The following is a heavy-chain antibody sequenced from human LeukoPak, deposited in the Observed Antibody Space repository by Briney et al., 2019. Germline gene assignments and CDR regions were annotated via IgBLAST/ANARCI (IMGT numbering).Heavy chain of an antibody. D-gene: IGHD1-26*01. CDR2: IYGGGNS. Sequence: QTGGSLRLSCAASGFTFSTYYMSWVRQAPGKGLEWVSGIYGGGNSYYADSVTGRFTISRDNSRNTLHLQMNSLRGEDTAVYYCARELTVGATIDYWGQGTLVTVSS. CDR1: GFTFSTYY. CDR3: ARELTVGATIDY. V-gene: IGHV3-66*02. J-gene: IGHJ4*02.